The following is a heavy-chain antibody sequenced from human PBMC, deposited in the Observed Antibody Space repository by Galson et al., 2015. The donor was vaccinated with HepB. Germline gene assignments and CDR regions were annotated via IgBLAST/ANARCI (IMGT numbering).Heavy chain of an antibody. V-gene: IGHV3-21*01. CDR1: GFTFSSYS. CDR3: AKGKRWLQLDAFDI. J-gene: IGHJ3*02. Sequence: SLRLSCAASGFTFSSYSMNWVRQAPGKGLEWVSSISSSSSYIYYADSVKGRFTISRDNAKNSLYLQMNSLRAEDTAVYYCAKGKRWLQLDAFDIWGQGTMVTVSS. D-gene: IGHD5-24*01. CDR2: ISSSSSYI.